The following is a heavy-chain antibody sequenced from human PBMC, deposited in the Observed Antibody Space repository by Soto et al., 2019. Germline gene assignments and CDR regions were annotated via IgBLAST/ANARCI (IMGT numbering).Heavy chain of an antibody. Sequence: VRVVESGGDLVQPGGSLRLSCAPSGFTLPGYSMNWVRQAPGKGLEWVSYISSSSDTIYYADSVKGRFTISRDNAKNLLYLQMKSLRAEDTAVYYCARSSTFYDYWGQGTPVTVSS. V-gene: IGHV3-48*01. D-gene: IGHD6-6*01. CDR1: GFTLPGYS. CDR2: ISSSSDTI. J-gene: IGHJ4*02. CDR3: ARSSTFYDY.